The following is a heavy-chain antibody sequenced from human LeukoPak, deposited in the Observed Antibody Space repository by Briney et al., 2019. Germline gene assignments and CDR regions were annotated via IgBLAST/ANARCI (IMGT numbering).Heavy chain of an antibody. Sequence: GGSLRLSCAASGFTFSRFWMTWVRQAPGKGLDWVANIKQDGSKEYYVDSVRGRFTISRDNAKNSLFLQMHSLRAEDTAIYYCATEEAPGNYNFWSGFRFTNWGQGALVTVSS. CDR3: ATEEAPGNYNFWSGFRFTN. V-gene: IGHV3-7*01. CDR1: GFTFSRFW. J-gene: IGHJ4*02. D-gene: IGHD3-3*01. CDR2: IKQDGSKE.